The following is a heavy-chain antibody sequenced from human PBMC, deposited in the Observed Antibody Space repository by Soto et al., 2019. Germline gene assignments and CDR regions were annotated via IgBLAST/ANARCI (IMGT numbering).Heavy chain of an antibody. V-gene: IGHV3-30*03. CDR3: TTNRELPGPDY. CDR1: GFTFSDFG. D-gene: IGHD1-26*01. J-gene: IGHJ4*02. CDR2: ISEDAETD. Sequence: PGGSLRLSCVASGFTFSDFGMHWVRQGPGKGLEWLAVISEDAETDFHADSVKGRFTVSRDNFKETLYLQMNSLTTEDTAVYYCTTNRELPGPDYWGQGTLVTVSS.